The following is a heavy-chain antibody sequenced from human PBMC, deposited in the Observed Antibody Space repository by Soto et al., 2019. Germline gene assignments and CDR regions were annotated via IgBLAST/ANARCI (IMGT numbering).Heavy chain of an antibody. Sequence: QVQLQESGPGLVKPSQTLSLTCTVSGGSISSGGYYWSCIRQHPGQGLEWIVYIYYSGSTYYNPSLKSRVTISVDTSKNQFSLKLSSVTAADTAVYYCARSYGSGSYSRIGAFDIWGQGTMVTVSS. V-gene: IGHV4-31*03. D-gene: IGHD3-10*01. CDR1: GGSISSGGYY. CDR3: ARSYGSGSYSRIGAFDI. CDR2: IYYSGST. J-gene: IGHJ3*02.